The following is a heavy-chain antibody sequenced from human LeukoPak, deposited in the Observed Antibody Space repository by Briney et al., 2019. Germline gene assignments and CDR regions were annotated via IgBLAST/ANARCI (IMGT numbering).Heavy chain of an antibody. J-gene: IGHJ5*02. D-gene: IGHD1-26*01. Sequence: SETLSLTCTVSGGSISSYYWSWIRQPPGKGLEWIGEIYHSGSTNYNPSLKSRVTISVDKSKNQFSLKLSSVTAADTAVYYCARAISGSYSYGPWGQGTLVTVSS. CDR1: GGSISSYY. V-gene: IGHV4-59*12. CDR2: IYHSGST. CDR3: ARAISGSYSYGP.